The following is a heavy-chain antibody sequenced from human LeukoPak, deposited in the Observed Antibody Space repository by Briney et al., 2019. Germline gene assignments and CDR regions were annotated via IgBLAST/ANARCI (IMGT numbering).Heavy chain of an antibody. CDR3: ARDEWFGELLSPFDY. CDR2: IYHSGST. V-gene: IGHV4-38-2*02. Sequence: SETLSLTCTVSGYSISSGYYWGWIRQPPGKGLEWIGSIYHSGSTYYNPSLKSRVTISVDTSKNQFSLKLSSVTAADTAVYYCARDEWFGELLSPFDYWGQGTLVTVSS. J-gene: IGHJ4*02. D-gene: IGHD3-10*01. CDR1: GYSISSGYY.